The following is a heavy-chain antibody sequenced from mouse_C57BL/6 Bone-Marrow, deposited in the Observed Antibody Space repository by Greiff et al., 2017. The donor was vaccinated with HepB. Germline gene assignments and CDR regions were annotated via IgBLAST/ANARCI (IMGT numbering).Heavy chain of an antibody. J-gene: IGHJ2*01. V-gene: IGHV1-59*01. D-gene: IGHD4-1*01. CDR1: GYTFTSYW. Sequence: VQLQQPGAELVRPGTSVKLSCKASGYTFTSYWMHWVKQRPGQGLEWIGVIDPSDSYTNYNQKFKGKATLTVDTSSSTAYMQLSSLTSEDSAVYYCARCALSGSLYCDYGGRGTALTVSA. CDR3: ARCALSGSLYCDY. CDR2: IDPSDSYT.